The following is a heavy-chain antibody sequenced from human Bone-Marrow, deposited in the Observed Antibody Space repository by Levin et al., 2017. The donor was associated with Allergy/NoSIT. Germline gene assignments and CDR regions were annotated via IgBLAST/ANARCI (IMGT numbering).Heavy chain of an antibody. CDR1: GFTFDDYA. Sequence: GGSLRLSCAASGFTFDDYAMHWVRQAPGKGLEWVSGISWNSGSRGYADSVKGRFTISRDNAKNSLYLQMNSLRPEDTALYYCARDKRAATPYYLDDWGQGTLVTVCS. CDR2: ISWNSGSR. J-gene: IGHJ4*02. CDR3: ARDKRAATPYYLDD. D-gene: IGHD2-15*01. V-gene: IGHV3-9*01.